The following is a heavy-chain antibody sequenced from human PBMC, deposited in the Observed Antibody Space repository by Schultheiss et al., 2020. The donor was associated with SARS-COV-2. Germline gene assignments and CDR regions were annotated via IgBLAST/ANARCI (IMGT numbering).Heavy chain of an antibody. CDR3: ARGSWVAVAGGRLDY. Sequence: GESLKISCAASGFTFSNYVMHWVRQAPGKGLEWVAVISYDGSNKYYADSVKGRFTISRDNSKNTLYLQMNSLRAEDTAVYYCARGSWVAVAGGRLDYWGQGTLVTVSS. CDR1: GFTFSNYV. CDR2: ISYDGSNK. D-gene: IGHD6-19*01. V-gene: IGHV3-30*12. J-gene: IGHJ4*02.